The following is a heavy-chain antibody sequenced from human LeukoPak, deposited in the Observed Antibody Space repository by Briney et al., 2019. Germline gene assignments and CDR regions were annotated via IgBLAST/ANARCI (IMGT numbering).Heavy chain of an antibody. CDR3: ARDSTVGAYFDY. J-gene: IGHJ4*02. CDR2: ISSNSSYI. Sequence: GGSLRLSCAASGFTFSSYSMNWVRQAPGKGLEWVSSISSNSSYIYYADSVKGRFTISRDNAKNSLYLQMNSLRAEDTAVYYCARDSTVGAYFDYWGQGTLVTVSS. CDR1: GFTFSSYS. V-gene: IGHV3-21*01. D-gene: IGHD4-23*01.